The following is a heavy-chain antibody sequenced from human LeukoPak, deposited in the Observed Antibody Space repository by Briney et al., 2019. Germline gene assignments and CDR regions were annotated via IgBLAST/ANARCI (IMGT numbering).Heavy chain of an antibody. CDR2: IWHDGSEK. D-gene: IGHD4-23*01. V-gene: IGHV3-33*03. CDR1: GFVFSSNG. J-gene: IGHJ4*02. CDR3: ARGLTVGTVTYFDY. Sequence: GRSLRLSCTASGFVFSSNGMHWVRQAPGKGLEWVAVIWHDGSEKYYADSVKGRVTISRDNSKNTVYLQMNSLRAEDTAVYFCARGLTVGTVTYFDYWGQGTLVTVSS.